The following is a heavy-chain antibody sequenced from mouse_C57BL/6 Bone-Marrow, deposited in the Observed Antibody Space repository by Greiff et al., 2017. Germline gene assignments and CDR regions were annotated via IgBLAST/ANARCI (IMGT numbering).Heavy chain of an antibody. CDR1: GFDFSNSF. CDR3: ARGCYDTFDY. D-gene: IGHD2-12*01. V-gene: IGHV1-54*01. J-gene: IGHJ2*01. CDR2: INPGSGAT. Sequence: VKLLESGAELVRPGASVKLSCTASGFDFSNSFMDWVKQRPEQGLEWIGWINPGSGATKYDEKFKGPVTLTADNATSTPYRLLSSLTSEDSAVYYCARGCYDTFDYWGQGTTLTVSS.